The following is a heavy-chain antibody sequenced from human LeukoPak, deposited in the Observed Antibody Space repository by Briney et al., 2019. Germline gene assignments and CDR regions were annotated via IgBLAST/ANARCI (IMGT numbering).Heavy chain of an antibody. V-gene: IGHV3-48*03. Sequence: GGSLRLSCAASGFTFSNYEMNWVRQAPGKALEWISYIGSGDMITFYADSSRGRFTISRGNSKNSVFLQMDSLRAEDAAVYYCARGDGGDDILTGFYDYWGQGTVVTVSS. D-gene: IGHD3-9*01. CDR3: ARGDGGDDILTGFYDY. J-gene: IGHJ4*02. CDR2: IGSGDMIT. CDR1: GFTFSNYE.